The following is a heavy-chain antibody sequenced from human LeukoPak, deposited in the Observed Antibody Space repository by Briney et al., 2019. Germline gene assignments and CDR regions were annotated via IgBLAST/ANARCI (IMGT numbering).Heavy chain of an antibody. CDR1: GGTFSSYA. CDR3: ARDRPSLERGVGWFDP. Sequence: SVKVSCKASGGTFSSYAISWVRQAPGQGLEWMGGIIPIFGTANYAQKFQGRVTITADESTSTAYMELSSLRSEDTAVYYCARDRPSLERGVGWFDPWGQGTLVTVSS. V-gene: IGHV1-69*13. CDR2: IIPIFGTA. J-gene: IGHJ5*02. D-gene: IGHD3-3*01.